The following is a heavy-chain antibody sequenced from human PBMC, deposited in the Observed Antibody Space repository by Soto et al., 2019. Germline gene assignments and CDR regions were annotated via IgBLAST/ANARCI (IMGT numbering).Heavy chain of an antibody. CDR1: GYSFTSYW. D-gene: IGHD6-13*01. V-gene: IGHV5-51*01. CDR2: IYPGDSDT. CDR3: ARPTKQQLADDAFDI. J-gene: IGHJ3*02. Sequence: PGESLKISCKGSGYSFTSYWIGWVRQMPGKGLEWMGIIYPGDSDTRYSPSFQGQVTISADKSISTAYLQWSSLKASDTAMYYCARPTKQQLADDAFDIWGQGTMVTVPS.